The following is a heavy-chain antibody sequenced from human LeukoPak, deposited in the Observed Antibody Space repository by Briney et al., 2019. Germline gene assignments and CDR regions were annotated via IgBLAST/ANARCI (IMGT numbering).Heavy chain of an antibody. CDR1: GGSISSYY. CDR3: ASLYYYDSNAYQYYFDY. Sequence: PSETLSLTCTVSGGSISSYYWSWIRQPPGKGLEWSGCIYDSGSTNYNPSLKSRVTISVGTSKNEFSLKLNSVTAADAGMYYCASLYYYDSNAYQYYFDYWGQGTPVTVSS. CDR2: IYDSGST. D-gene: IGHD3-22*01. J-gene: IGHJ4*02. V-gene: IGHV4-4*09.